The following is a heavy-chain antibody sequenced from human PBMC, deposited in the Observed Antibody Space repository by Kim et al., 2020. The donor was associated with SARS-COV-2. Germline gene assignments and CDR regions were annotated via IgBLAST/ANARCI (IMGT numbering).Heavy chain of an antibody. CDR1: GFRFNVYG. V-gene: IGHV3-23*01. CDR3: AQTAETGTTLHYMDV. J-gene: IGHJ6*04. Sequence: GGSLRLSCEASGFRFNVYGMNWVRQAQGKGLEWISAISGSGGSTYYTDSVKGRFTISRDSYKTVYLEKSRVRAEDTPIYYCAQTAETGTTLHYMDVWGRGTTVLVSS. CDR2: ISGSGGST. D-gene: IGHD1-1*01.